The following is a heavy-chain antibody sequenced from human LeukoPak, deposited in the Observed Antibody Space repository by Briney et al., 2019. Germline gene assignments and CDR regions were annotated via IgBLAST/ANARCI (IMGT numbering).Heavy chain of an antibody. CDR3: AKNSAYDRSLGYYSYYMDV. J-gene: IGHJ6*03. D-gene: IGHD5-12*01. CDR2: ITGSGERT. V-gene: IGHV3-23*01. Sequence: QAGGSLRLSCAASGFTSSTYAMTWVRQAPGKGLEWVSSITGSGERTYYADSVKGRFTISRDNSNNMVYLQMNSLRGEDTVVYYCAKNSAYDRSLGYYSYYMDVWGKGTTVTVSS. CDR1: GFTSSTYA.